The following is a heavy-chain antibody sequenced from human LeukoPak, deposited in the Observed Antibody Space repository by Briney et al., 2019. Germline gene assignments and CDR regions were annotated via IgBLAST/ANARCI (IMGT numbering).Heavy chain of an antibody. D-gene: IGHD6-13*01. CDR2: ISAYNGNI. J-gene: IGHJ4*02. V-gene: IGHV1-18*01. CDR3: ARGGIAVAKGGYFDY. CDR1: GYSITSYG. Sequence: GAAVKVTCKASGYSITSYGISWVRQAPGQGLEWMGWISAYNGNINYAQKLQGRVTMTTDTSTSTAYMELRRLRSDDTAVYYCARGGIAVAKGGYFDYWGQGTLVTVSS.